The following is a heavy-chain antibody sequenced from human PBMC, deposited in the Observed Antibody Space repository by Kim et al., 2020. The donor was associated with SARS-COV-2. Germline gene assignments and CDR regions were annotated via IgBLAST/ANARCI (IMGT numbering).Heavy chain of an antibody. Sequence: GGSLRLSCVASGFDFTTHTFNWVRQTPGKGLDWVAYISHEGSHRYYADSVKDRFIISRDDAKKTVYLYMNSLRPEDTAVYYCARDRNSVFEPRFDNWGQGTLVSVSS. J-gene: IGHJ4*02. D-gene: IGHD3-10*02. V-gene: IGHV3-30*04. CDR3: ARDRNSVFEPRFDN. CDR2: ISHEGSHR. CDR1: GFDFTTHT.